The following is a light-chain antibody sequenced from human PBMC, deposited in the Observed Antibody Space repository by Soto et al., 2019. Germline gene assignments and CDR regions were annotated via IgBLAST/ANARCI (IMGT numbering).Light chain of an antibody. Sequence: AIQMTQSPSSLSASVGDRVTISCRASQGIRNDLGWYQQKPGKAPKLLIYAATTLQSGVPSRFSGSGSGTDFTLTISSLQPEDFATYYCLQDYNYPLTFGGGTKVDIK. V-gene: IGKV1-6*01. CDR1: QGIRND. J-gene: IGKJ4*01. CDR2: AAT. CDR3: LQDYNYPLT.